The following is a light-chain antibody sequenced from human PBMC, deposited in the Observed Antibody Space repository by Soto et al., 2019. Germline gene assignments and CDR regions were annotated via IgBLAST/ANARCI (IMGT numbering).Light chain of an antibody. CDR3: QHYNSYSEA. V-gene: IGKV1-5*03. CDR1: QTISSW. CDR2: KAS. J-gene: IGKJ1*01. Sequence: DIQMTQSPSCLSASVGDSVTITCRASQTISSWLAWYQQKTGKDTKILIYKASTLKSGVQSRFSGSGSGTEFTLTIRSLQTDELATYYCQHYNSYSEAFGQGTKVDLK.